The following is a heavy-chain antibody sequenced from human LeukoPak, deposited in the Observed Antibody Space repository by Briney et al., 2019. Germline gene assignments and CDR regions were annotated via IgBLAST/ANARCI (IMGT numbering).Heavy chain of an antibody. CDR3: ARQKRGYSSSWHQIDY. Sequence: GESLQISCKGSGYSFTSYWIGWVRQMPGKGLEWMGIIYPGDSDTRYSPSFQGQVTISADKSISTAYLQWSSLKASDTAMYYCARQKRGYSSSWHQIDYWGQGTLVTVSS. CDR2: IYPGDSDT. V-gene: IGHV5-51*01. D-gene: IGHD6-13*01. J-gene: IGHJ4*02. CDR1: GYSFTSYW.